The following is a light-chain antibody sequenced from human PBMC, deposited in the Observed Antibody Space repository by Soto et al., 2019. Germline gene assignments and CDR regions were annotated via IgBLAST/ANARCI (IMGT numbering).Light chain of an antibody. J-gene: IGLJ1*01. CDR1: VGGYNK. CDR3: SSLACSNSHV. Sequence: VGGYNKIKWYQQHPGKAPKLMIYEVSKRPSGVPDRFSGSNFGNTAALTGSGVQVEDDAVYCSSSLACSNSHVFGTETMGPVL. V-gene: IGLV2-8*01. CDR2: EVS.